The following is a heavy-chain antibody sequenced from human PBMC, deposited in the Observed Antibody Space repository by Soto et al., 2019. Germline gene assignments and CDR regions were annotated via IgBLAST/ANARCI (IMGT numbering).Heavy chain of an antibody. D-gene: IGHD2-15*01. CDR2: ISAYNGNT. CDR3: ARTSLGYCSGGSCYYYYMDV. Sequence: ASVKVSCKASGYTFTSYGISWVRQAPGQGLEWMGWISAYNGNTNYAQKLQGRVTMTTDTSTSTAYMAPRSLRSDDTAVYYCARTSLGYCSGGSCYYYYMDVWGKGTTVTVSS. V-gene: IGHV1-18*01. CDR1: GYTFTSYG. J-gene: IGHJ6*03.